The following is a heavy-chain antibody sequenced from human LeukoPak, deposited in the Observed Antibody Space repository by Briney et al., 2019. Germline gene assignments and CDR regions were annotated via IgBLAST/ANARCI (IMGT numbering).Heavy chain of an antibody. CDR3: ARQRGYSYGLLDY. V-gene: IGHV3-7*01. CDR2: IKQDGSEK. CDR1: GFTFSSYW. Sequence: GGSLRLSCAASGFTFSSYWMSWVRQAPGKGLEWVANIKQDGSEKYYVDSVKGRFTISRDNAKNSPYLQMNSLRAEDTAVYYCARQRGYSYGLLDYWGQGTLVTVSS. J-gene: IGHJ4*02. D-gene: IGHD5-18*01.